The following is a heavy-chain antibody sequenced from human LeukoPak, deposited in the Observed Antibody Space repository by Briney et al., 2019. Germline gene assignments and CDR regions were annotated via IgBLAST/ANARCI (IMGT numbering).Heavy chain of an antibody. CDR2: IYPGDSAT. J-gene: IGHJ3*02. V-gene: IGHV5-51*07. CDR3: ARPNNRGYSSSFDI. CDR1: GNSFANYW. Sequence: KPGASLKISYKASGNSFANYWIGWGHQLPGKGLGWMGIIYPGDSATRYSPSFQRHTTITADKTISTAYLQWSSLKASDTAMYYCARPNNRGYSSSFDIWGQGTMVTVSS. D-gene: IGHD3-22*01.